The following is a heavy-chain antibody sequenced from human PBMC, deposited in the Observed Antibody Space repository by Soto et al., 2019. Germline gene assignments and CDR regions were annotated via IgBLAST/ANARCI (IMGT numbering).Heavy chain of an antibody. CDR2: ISGSGGST. V-gene: IGHV3-23*01. D-gene: IGHD6-13*01. CDR3: AKGTTRTYSRSWYVPYYYYGMDV. J-gene: IGHJ6*02. CDR1: GFTFSSYA. Sequence: EVQLLESGGGLVQPGGSLRLSCAASGFTFSSYAMSWVRQAPGKGLEWVSAISGSGGSTYYADSVKGRFTISRDNSNNTLYQQKNSLSAEDTAVYYGAKGTTRTYSRSWYVPYYYYGMDVWGQGTTVTVSS.